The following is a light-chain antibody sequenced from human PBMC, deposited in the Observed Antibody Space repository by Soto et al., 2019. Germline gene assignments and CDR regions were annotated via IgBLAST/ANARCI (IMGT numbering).Light chain of an antibody. CDR2: AAS. CDR3: QQSYSAPRGLS. CDR1: QSISNY. J-gene: IGKJ4*01. V-gene: IGKV1-39*01. Sequence: DIQMTQSPSSLSASVGDRVTITCRASQSISNYVNWYQQKPGKAPNLLIYAASSLRSGVPSRFSGSGSGTDFTLTITSLQPEDFATYYCQQSYSAPRGLSFGGGTKVEIK.